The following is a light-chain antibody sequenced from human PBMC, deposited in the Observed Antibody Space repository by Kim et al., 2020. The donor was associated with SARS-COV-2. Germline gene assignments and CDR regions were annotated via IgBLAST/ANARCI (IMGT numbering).Light chain of an antibody. V-gene: IGLV2-14*03. Sequence: GQLNTISCTGTSSDIGAYAYVSCDQQHPGTPPQLISSDVTNRPSGVSDRCSGSKSGNTASLTISGLQAEDQADYYCGSYARGVIRLFGGGTQVTVL. CDR3: GSYARGVIRL. CDR2: DVT. CDR1: SSDIGAYAY. J-gene: IGLJ3*02.